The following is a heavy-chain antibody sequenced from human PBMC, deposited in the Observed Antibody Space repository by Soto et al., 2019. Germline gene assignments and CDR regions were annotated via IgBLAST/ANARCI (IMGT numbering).Heavy chain of an antibody. CDR2: INTSGNT. D-gene: IGHD1-7*01. Sequence: QVQLQESGPGLVRPLETLSLTCKVSGGSITSYRWSWIRQSAGKGLEWIGRINTSGNTHYNPSRKSRVTVSIDTSQNQFFLTVTSVTAADSTVYYCARESGDNWDYEAYWGQGTPVTVSS. J-gene: IGHJ4*02. CDR1: GGSITSYR. V-gene: IGHV4-4*07. CDR3: ARESGDNWDYEAY.